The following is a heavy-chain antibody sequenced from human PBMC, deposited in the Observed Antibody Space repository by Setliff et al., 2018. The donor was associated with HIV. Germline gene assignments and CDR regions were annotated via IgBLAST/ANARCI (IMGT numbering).Heavy chain of an antibody. CDR1: GYSFSSYG. CDR2: ISAANGNT. V-gene: IGHV1-18*01. CDR3: ERDRSPTVAGTFGY. Sequence: ASVKVSCKAYGYSFSSYGLNWVRQAPGQGLEWLGWISAANGNTNYAQKFQGRVIMTTDTSTSTAYMELKSLRSDDTAVYFCERDRSPTVAGTFGYWGQGTLVTVSS. J-gene: IGHJ4*02. D-gene: IGHD6-19*01.